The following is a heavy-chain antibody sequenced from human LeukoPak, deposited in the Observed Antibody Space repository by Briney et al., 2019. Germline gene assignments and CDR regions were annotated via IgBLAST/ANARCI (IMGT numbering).Heavy chain of an antibody. V-gene: IGHV1-69*13. J-gene: IGHJ3*02. CDR1: GYTFTKYY. CDR3: AREAPITMTGYAFDI. Sequence: GASVKVSCKASGYTFTKYYIHWVRQAPGQGLEWMGGIIPIFGTANYAQKFQNRVTITADESTSTAYMELSSLRSEDTAVYYCAREAPITMTGYAFDIWGQGTMVTVSS. D-gene: IGHD3-22*01. CDR2: IIPIFGTA.